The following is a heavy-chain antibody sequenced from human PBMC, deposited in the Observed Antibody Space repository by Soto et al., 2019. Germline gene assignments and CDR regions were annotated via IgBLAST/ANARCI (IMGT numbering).Heavy chain of an antibody. CDR3: ARDMYSSDYFGTWFEP. CDR2: ISHDGINK. V-gene: IGHV3-30-3*01. D-gene: IGHD6-19*01. Sequence: ESGGGVVQPGRSLRLSCTASGFSFSSYAMYWFRQPPGKGLEWVAVISHDGINKHYADSVKGRVTVSRDNSNHSLDLQLNSLRGEYTARYYCARDMYSSDYFGTWFEPWGQGTLVTVSS. CDR1: GFSFSSYA. J-gene: IGHJ5*02.